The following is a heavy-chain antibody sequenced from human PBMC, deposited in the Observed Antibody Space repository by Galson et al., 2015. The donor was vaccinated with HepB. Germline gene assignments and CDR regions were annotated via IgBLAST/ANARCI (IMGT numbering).Heavy chain of an antibody. J-gene: IGHJ3*01. CDR3: VRAPKLWFGHLSAPDALDL. D-gene: IGHD3-10*01. CDR2: INHSGRT. V-gene: IGHV4-34*08. CDR1: GVTFSDYY. Sequence: SETLSLTCAVSGVTFSDYYWNWVRQTPGKGLEWIGEINHSGRTNYNPSLKSRLTISVDTSKNQLSLRLNSVTASDTAVYYCVRAPKLWFGHLSAPDALDLWGPGTMVSVSA.